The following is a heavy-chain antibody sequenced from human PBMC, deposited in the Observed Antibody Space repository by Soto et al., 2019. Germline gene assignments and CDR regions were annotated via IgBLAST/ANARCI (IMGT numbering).Heavy chain of an antibody. V-gene: IGHV4-30-4*01. Sequence: QVQLQESGPGLVKPSQTLSLTCTVSGGSISSGDYYWSWIRQPPGKGLEWIGYIYYSGSTYYNPSLKSRVTISVDTSKNQFSLKLSSVTAADTAVYYCAREVRFFGVVMTNWFDPWGQGTLVTVSS. CDR3: AREVRFFGVVMTNWFDP. J-gene: IGHJ5*02. CDR1: GGSISSGDYY. D-gene: IGHD3-3*01. CDR2: IYYSGST.